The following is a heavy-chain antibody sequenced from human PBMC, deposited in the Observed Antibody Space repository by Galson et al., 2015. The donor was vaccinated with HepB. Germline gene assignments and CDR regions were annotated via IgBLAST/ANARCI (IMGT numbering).Heavy chain of an antibody. Sequence: SVKVSCKASGGTFSSYAISWVRQAPGQGLEWMGGIIPIFGIANYAQKFQGRVTITADKSTSTAYMELSSLRSEDTAVYYCAVRTVDTAMAGVDYWGQGTLVTVSS. V-gene: IGHV1-69*10. CDR2: IIPIFGIA. CDR1: GGTFSSYA. J-gene: IGHJ4*02. CDR3: AVRTVDTAMAGVDY. D-gene: IGHD5-18*01.